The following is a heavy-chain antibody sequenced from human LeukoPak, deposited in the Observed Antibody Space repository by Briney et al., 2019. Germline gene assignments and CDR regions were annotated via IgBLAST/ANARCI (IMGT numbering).Heavy chain of an antibody. J-gene: IGHJ4*02. D-gene: IGHD6-13*01. CDR2: SYHTGST. CDR1: GDSISSYY. V-gene: IGHV4-59*01. CDR3: ATGYSSTWYYFDY. Sequence: RTSETLSLTCTVSGDSISSYYWSWIRQPPGKRLEWIGYSYHTGSTNYNPSLKSRVTISVDTSKNQFSLELSSVTAGDTAVYYCATGYSSTWYYFDYWGQGTLVTVSS.